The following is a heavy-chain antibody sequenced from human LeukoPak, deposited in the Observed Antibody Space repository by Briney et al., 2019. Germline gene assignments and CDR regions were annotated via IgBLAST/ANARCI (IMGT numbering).Heavy chain of an antibody. Sequence: SETLSLTCTVSGGSISSYYWSWIRQPPGKGLEWIGYMYYSGTTNYNPSLESRVTISVDTSKNQFSLKLSSVTAADTAVYYCARDFTMEQAFDIWGQGTMVTVSS. CDR1: GGSISSYY. D-gene: IGHD1/OR15-1a*01. J-gene: IGHJ3*02. CDR2: MYYSGTT. CDR3: ARDFTMEQAFDI. V-gene: IGHV4-59*01.